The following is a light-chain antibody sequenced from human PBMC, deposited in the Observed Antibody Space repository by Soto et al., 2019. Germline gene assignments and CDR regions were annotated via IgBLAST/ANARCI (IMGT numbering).Light chain of an antibody. V-gene: IGKV1-39*01. CDR2: TAS. J-gene: IGKJ1*01. CDR3: QQSYSTPPGT. Sequence: GDRGTIACRASQSISNYLYWYQEKPGKAPKLLIYTASSLQSGVPSRFSGSGSGTDFTLSISSLQPEDFATYYCQQSYSTPPGTFRQGTKVDIK. CDR1: QSISNY.